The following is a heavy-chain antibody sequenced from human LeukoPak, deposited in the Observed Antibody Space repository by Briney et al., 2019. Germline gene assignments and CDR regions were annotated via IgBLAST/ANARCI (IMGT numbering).Heavy chain of an antibody. Sequence: GASVKVSCKASGYTFTDYCMHWVRQAPGQGLEWMGWINPNSGGTNYAQKFQGRVTMTRDTSISTAYMELSSLRSEDTAVYYCARWDPGRRNWFDPWGQGTLVTVSS. D-gene: IGHD1-26*01. CDR3: ARWDPGRRNWFDP. J-gene: IGHJ5*02. CDR1: GYTFTDYC. CDR2: INPNSGGT. V-gene: IGHV1-2*02.